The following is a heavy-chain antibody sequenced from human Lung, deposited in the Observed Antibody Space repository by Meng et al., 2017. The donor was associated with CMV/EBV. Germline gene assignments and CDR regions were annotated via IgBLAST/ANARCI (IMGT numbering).Heavy chain of an antibody. CDR3: AKDDGNGYWPD. D-gene: IGHD2-8*02. CDR1: GFTFAHYS. CDR2: IIWNGQNT. V-gene: IGHV3-43*01. Sequence: GGSLRLXCAASGFTFAHYSMPWVRQRPGKGLEWVSLIIWNGQNTYYADSVKGRFTISRDNSRNSLYVQMNSLRIDDTALYYCAKDDGNGYWPDWGQETLVTVSS. J-gene: IGHJ4*02.